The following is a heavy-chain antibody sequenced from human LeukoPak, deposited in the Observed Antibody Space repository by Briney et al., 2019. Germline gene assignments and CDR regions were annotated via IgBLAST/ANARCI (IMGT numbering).Heavy chain of an antibody. CDR1: GGSISSSDYY. D-gene: IGHD2-15*01. CDR3: ARQRCSGNTCYRVDQLYYMDV. Sequence: PSQTLSLTCTVSGGSISSSDYYWSWIRQPPGKGLEWIGYIYYSGNTYYNPSLKSRVTISIDTSESQFSLKLTSVTAADTGVYYCARQRCSGNTCYRVDQLYYMDVWGKGTTVTVSS. J-gene: IGHJ6*03. V-gene: IGHV4-30-4*01. CDR2: IYYSGNT.